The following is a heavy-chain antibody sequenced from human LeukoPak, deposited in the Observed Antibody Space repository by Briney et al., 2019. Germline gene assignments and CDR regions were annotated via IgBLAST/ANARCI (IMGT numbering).Heavy chain of an antibody. Sequence: GGSLRLSCAASGFTFSSCGMHWVRQAPGKGLEWVAVIWYDGSNKYYADSVKGRFTISRDNSKNTLYLQMNSLRAEDTAVYYCARASGWYGEDYWGQGTLVTVSS. CDR1: GFTFSSCG. CDR2: IWYDGSNK. V-gene: IGHV3-33*01. D-gene: IGHD6-19*01. J-gene: IGHJ4*02. CDR3: ARASGWYGEDY.